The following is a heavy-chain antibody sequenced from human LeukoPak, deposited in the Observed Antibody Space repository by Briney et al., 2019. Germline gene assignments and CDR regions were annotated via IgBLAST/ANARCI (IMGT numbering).Heavy chain of an antibody. J-gene: IGHJ4*02. CDR1: GDSVSSNSAA. Sequence: SQTLSPTCAISGDSVSSNSAAWNWIRQSPSRGLEWLGRTYYRSKWYNDYAVSVKSRITIKPDTSKNQFSLQLNSVTPEDTAVYYCASTYCSGGSCYELGYWGQGTLVTVSS. CDR2: TYYRSKWYN. D-gene: IGHD2-15*01. CDR3: ASTYCSGGSCYELGY. V-gene: IGHV6-1*01.